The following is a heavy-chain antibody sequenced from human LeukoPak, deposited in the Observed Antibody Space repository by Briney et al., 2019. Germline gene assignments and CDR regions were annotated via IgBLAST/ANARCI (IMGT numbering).Heavy chain of an antibody. V-gene: IGHV3-21*01. J-gene: IGHJ4*02. CDR3: AGDRGYCSSTSCYRYFDY. D-gene: IGHD2-2*01. CDR1: GFTFGTYA. CDR2: ISSSSSYI. Sequence: GTSLRLSCAASGFTFGTYAMHWVRQAPGKGLEWVPSISSSSSYIYYADSVKGRFTISRDNAKNSLYLQMNSLRAEDTAVYYCAGDRGYCSSTSCYRYFDYWGQGTLVTVSS.